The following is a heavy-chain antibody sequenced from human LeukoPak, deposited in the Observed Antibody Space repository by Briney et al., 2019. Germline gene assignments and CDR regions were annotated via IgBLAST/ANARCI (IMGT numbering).Heavy chain of an antibody. CDR3: AIAERRSPIDY. Sequence: GGSLRLSCAASGFTFSNYGMHWVRQAPGKGLEWVAIIWFDGIGKYYADSVKGRFTISRDNSKNTLYLQLSSLRAEDTAVYYCAIAERRSPIDYWGQGPWSPSPQ. D-gene: IGHD1-1*01. CDR1: GFTFSNYG. J-gene: IGHJ4*02. CDR2: IWFDGIGK. V-gene: IGHV3-33*01.